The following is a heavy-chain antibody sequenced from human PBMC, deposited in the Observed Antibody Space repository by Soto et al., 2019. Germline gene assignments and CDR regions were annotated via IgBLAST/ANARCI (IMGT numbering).Heavy chain of an antibody. CDR3: ARECYRCSTSCYSGYSWFDP. CDR1: GFTFSDYY. V-gene: IGHV3-11*01. D-gene: IGHD2-2*01. Sequence: GGSLRLSCAASGFTFSDYYMSWIRQAPGKGLEWVSYISSSGSTIYYADSVKGRFTISRDNAKNSLYLQMNSLRAEDTAVYYCARECYRCSTSCYSGYSWFDPWGQGTLVTVSS. CDR2: ISSSGSTI. J-gene: IGHJ5*02.